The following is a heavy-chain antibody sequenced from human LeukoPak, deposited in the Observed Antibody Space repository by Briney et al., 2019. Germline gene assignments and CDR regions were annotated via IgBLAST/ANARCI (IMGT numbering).Heavy chain of an antibody. Sequence: GGSLRLSCAASGFTFSSYAMSWVRQAPGKGLEWVSAISDSGGSTYYADSVKGRFTISRDNSKNTLYLQMNSLRAEDTAVYYCAKDLTIASRRHDSWGQGALVTVSS. V-gene: IGHV3-23*01. CDR1: GFTFSSYA. CDR2: ISDSGGST. J-gene: IGHJ5*01. CDR3: AKDLTIASRRHDS. D-gene: IGHD6-6*01.